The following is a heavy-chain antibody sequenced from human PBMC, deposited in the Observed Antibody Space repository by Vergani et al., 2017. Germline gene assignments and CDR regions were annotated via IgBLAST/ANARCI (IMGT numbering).Heavy chain of an antibody. CDR3: AKDRDSSSWRYYYYYYYMDV. V-gene: IGHV3-30*04. J-gene: IGHJ6*03. D-gene: IGHD6-13*01. Sequence: VQLLESGGGLVQSGGSLRLSCAASGFTFSSYAMHWVRQAPGKGLEWVAVISYDGSNKYYADSVKGRFTISRDNSKNTLYLQMNSLRAEDTAVYYCAKDRDSSSWRYYYYYYYMDVWGKGTTVTVSS. CDR1: GFTFSSYA. CDR2: ISYDGSNK.